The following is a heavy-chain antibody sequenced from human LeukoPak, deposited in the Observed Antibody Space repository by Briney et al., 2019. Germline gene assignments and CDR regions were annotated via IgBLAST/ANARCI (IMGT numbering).Heavy chain of an antibody. CDR3: ARDWAWGGFDH. J-gene: IGHJ4*02. V-gene: IGHV3-74*01. CDR2: IRTDGGTK. D-gene: IGHD3-16*01. Sequence: GGSLRLSCAASGFTVSSNYMSWVRQAPGKGLAWVSRIRTDGGTKYYADSVKGRFTVSRDNARNTLYLQMDSLRVDDTAVYYCARDWAWGGFDHWGQGTLVTVSS. CDR1: GFTVSSNY.